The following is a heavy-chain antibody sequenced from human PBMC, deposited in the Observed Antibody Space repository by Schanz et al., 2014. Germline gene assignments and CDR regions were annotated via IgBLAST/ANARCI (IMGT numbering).Heavy chain of an antibody. CDR3: ARKMKLGVYGGKGHDSLDI. J-gene: IGHJ3*02. V-gene: IGHV3-74*02. D-gene: IGHD4-17*01. CDR2: INWSDGGST. Sequence: EVQLVESGGGLVQPGGSLRLSCAVSGFIVRSNYMTWVRQAPGRGLEWVSRINWSDGGSTGYADSVRGRFTISRDNAKNTLYLQMNTLRAEDTAVYYCARKMKLGVYGGKGHDSLDIWGQGTMVTVSS. CDR1: GFIVRSNY.